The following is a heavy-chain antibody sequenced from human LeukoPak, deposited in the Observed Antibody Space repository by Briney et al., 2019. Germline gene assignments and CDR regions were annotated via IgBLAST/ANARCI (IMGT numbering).Heavy chain of an antibody. Sequence: SESLSLTCAVYGGSFSGYYWSWIRQPPGKGLEWSGEINHSGTTNYNPSLKSRVTISVDTSKNQFSLKLSSVTAADTAVYYCARGPGRITMVRGVTHGYYFDYWGQGTLVTVSS. V-gene: IGHV4-34*01. CDR1: GGSFSGYY. D-gene: IGHD3-10*01. CDR3: ARGPGRITMVRGVTHGYYFDY. CDR2: INHSGTT. J-gene: IGHJ4*02.